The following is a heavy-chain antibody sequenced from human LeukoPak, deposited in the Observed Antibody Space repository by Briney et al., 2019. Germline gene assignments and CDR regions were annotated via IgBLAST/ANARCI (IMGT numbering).Heavy chain of an antibody. V-gene: IGHV4-59*01. CDR2: IYYSGST. CDR1: GGSIRTYY. CDR3: ARGLYYDTSY. J-gene: IGHJ4*02. Sequence: SETLSLTCTVSGGSIRTYYWTWIRQPPGKGLEWIGYIYYSGSTNYNPSLKSRVTISVDTSKNQFSLKLNSVSAADTAVYYCARGLYYDTSYWGQGTLVTVSS. D-gene: IGHD3-9*01.